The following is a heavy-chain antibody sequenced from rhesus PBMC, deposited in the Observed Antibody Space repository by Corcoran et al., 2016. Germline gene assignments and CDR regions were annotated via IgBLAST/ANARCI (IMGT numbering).Heavy chain of an antibody. Sequence: QVQLQESGPGLVKPSETLSLTCAVSGGSFSSYWWTWIRQFPGKGLEWIGEINGNSGTTNYHPSLRSRVTISKDASKSQFSLKLSSVTAADTAVYYCAAAARGAYWGQGVLVTVSS. CDR3: AAAARGAY. CDR2: INGNSGTT. V-gene: IGHV4-80*01. CDR1: GGSFSSYW. D-gene: IGHD6-31*01. J-gene: IGHJ4*01.